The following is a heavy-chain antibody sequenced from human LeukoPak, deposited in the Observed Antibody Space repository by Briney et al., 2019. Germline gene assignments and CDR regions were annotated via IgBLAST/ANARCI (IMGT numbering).Heavy chain of an antibody. CDR3: AKHYMGSYDNRGLDY. CDR1: GGSISSSSYY. V-gene: IGHV4-39*01. Sequence: SETLSLTCTVSGGSISSSSYYWGWIRQPPGKGLECNASVESRVTISVDTSKNQFSLKLSSVTAADTAVYYCAKHYMGSYDNRGLDYWGQGTLVTVSS. J-gene: IGHJ4*02. D-gene: IGHD3-10*01.